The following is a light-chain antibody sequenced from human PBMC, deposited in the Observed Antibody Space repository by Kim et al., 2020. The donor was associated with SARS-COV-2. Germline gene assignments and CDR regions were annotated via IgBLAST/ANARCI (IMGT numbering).Light chain of an antibody. CDR2: AAF. Sequence: ASVGERVTITCRASQDISSFLAWYQLKSGKAPRLLIYAAFNLQSGVPSRFSGSGSGTDFTLAISSLQPEDFATYYCQQLKSYPLTFGGGTKVDIK. CDR1: QDISSF. V-gene: IGKV1-9*01. J-gene: IGKJ4*01. CDR3: QQLKSYPLT.